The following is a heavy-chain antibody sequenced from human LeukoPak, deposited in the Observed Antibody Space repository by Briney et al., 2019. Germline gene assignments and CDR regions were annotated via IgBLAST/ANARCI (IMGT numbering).Heavy chain of an antibody. CDR3: ARDRLWGDAFDI. CDR2: ISGTGGST. Sequence: GGSLRLSCAASGFTFSTYAMTWVRQAPGKGLEWVSLISGTGGSTYYADSVKGRFTISRDNSKNTLYLQMNSLRAEDTAVYYCARDRLWGDAFDIWGQGTMVTVSS. CDR1: GFTFSTYA. D-gene: IGHD1-26*01. V-gene: IGHV3-23*01. J-gene: IGHJ3*02.